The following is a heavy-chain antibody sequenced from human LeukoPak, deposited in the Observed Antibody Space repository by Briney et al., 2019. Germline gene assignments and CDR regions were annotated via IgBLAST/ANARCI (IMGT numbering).Heavy chain of an antibody. CDR3: ARLYDGSAYHADHFDY. CDR1: GFTFNTYN. J-gene: IGHJ4*02. V-gene: IGHV3-21*01. Sequence: GGSLRLSCAGSGFTFNTYNMNWVRQAPGKGLEGVSSISSRSSYIYYADSVKGRFTISRDKAKNSLYRQVNSLRAEDTAVYYCARLYDGSAYHADHFDYWGQGTLVIVSS. CDR2: ISSRSSYI. D-gene: IGHD3-22*01.